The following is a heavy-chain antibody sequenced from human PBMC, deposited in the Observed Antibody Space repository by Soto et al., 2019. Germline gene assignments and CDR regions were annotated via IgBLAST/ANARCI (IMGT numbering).Heavy chain of an antibody. D-gene: IGHD3-3*01. CDR1: GFTVSSNY. CDR2: IYSGGST. CDR3: ARYDFWSGYWPYGMDV. J-gene: IGHJ6*02. V-gene: IGHV3-53*01. Sequence: GGSLRLSCAASGFTVSSNYMSWVRRAPGKGLEWVSVIYSGGSTYYADSVKGRFTISRDNSKNTLYLQMNSLRAEDTAVYYCARYDFWSGYWPYGMDVWGQGTTVTVSS.